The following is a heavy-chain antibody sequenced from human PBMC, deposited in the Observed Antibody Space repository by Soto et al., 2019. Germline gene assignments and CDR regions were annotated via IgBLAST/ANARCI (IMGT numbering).Heavy chain of an antibody. Sequence: GGSLGLSCVVSELTFCTYGMSGVRQAPGKGLEWVSTIGGSGSTYYADSVKGRFTVSRDNSKNTVYLQMNSLRAEDTAVYYCAKRAITTLKYFDYWGQGALVTVSS. V-gene: IGHV3-23*01. CDR2: IGGSGST. J-gene: IGHJ4*02. CDR1: ELTFCTYG. CDR3: AKRAITTLKYFDY. D-gene: IGHD6-6*01.